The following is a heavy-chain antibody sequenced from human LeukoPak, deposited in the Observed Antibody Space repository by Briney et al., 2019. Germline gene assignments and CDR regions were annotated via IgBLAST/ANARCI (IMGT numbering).Heavy chain of an antibody. CDR3: ARDLYGSGSYYPDY. Sequence: GGSLRLSCAGSGFTFSSYSMNWVRQAPGKGLEWVSSITTTSSHIYYADSVKGRFTISRDNAKNTLYLQMNSLRAEDTAVYCCARDLYGSGSYYPDYWGQGTLVTVSS. V-gene: IGHV3-21*01. CDR2: ITTTSSHI. CDR1: GFTFSSYS. D-gene: IGHD3-10*01. J-gene: IGHJ4*02.